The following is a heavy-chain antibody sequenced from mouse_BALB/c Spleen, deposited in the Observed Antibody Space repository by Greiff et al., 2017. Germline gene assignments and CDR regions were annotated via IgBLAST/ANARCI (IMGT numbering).Heavy chain of an antibody. J-gene: IGHJ4*01. Sequence: EVMLVESGGDLVKPGGSLKLSCAASGFTFSSYGMSWVRQTPDKRLEWVATISSGGSYTYYPDSVKGRFTISRDNAKNTLYLQMSSLKSEDTAMYYCASYYGKNYAMDYWGQGTSVTVSS. D-gene: IGHD2-1*01. V-gene: IGHV5-6*01. CDR3: ASYYGKNYAMDY. CDR1: GFTFSSYG. CDR2: ISSGGSYT.